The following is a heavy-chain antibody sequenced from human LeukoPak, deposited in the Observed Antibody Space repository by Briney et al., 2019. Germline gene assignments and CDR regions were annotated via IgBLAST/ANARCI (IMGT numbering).Heavy chain of an antibody. J-gene: IGHJ4*02. CDR3: ARDSSPDY. D-gene: IGHD6-13*01. Sequence: PGGSLRLSCAASVFTVSSNYMSWVRQAPGKGLEWVSVIYSGGSTYYADSVKGRFTISRDNSKNTLYLQMNSLRAEDTAVYYCARDSSPDYWGQGTLVTVSS. CDR2: IYSGGST. CDR1: VFTVSSNY. V-gene: IGHV3-53*01.